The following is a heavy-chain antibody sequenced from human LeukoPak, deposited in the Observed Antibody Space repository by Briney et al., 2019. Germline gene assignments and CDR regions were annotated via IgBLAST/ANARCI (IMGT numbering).Heavy chain of an antibody. Sequence: SVKVSCKASGGTFSSYAISWVRQAPGQGLEWMGGIIPIFGTANYAQKFQGRVTITTDESTSTAYMELSSLRSEDTAVYYCARAPYCSRTSCYGGLDYWGQGTLVTVSS. D-gene: IGHD2-2*01. CDR1: GGTFSSYA. CDR3: ARAPYCSRTSCYGGLDY. J-gene: IGHJ4*02. CDR2: IIPIFGTA. V-gene: IGHV1-69*05.